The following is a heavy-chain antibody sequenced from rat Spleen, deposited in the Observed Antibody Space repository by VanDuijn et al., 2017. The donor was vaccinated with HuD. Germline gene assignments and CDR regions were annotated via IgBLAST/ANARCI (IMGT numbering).Heavy chain of an antibody. CDR1: GFSLTSYN. Sequence: QVQLKESGPGLVQPSETLSLTCTVSGFSLTSYNVHWVRQPPGKGLEWMGVMWSSGSADYNSVLKSRLSISRDTSKNQVFLKMNRLESEDTTTNYCARVAYGGYSEWFDYWGQGVMVTVSS. J-gene: IGHJ2*01. CDR2: MWSSGSA. V-gene: IGHV2-45*01. D-gene: IGHD1-11*01. CDR3: ARVAYGGYSEWFDY.